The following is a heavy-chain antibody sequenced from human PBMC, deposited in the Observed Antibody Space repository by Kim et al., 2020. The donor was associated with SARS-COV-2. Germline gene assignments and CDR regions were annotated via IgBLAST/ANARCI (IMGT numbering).Heavy chain of an antibody. D-gene: IGHD6-13*01. V-gene: IGHV3-9*01. Sequence: DSVKGRFTISRDNAKNSLYLQMNRLSAEDTALYYCAKDTALYSSSWYGMDVWGQGTTVTVSS. CDR3: AKDTALYSSSWYGMDV. J-gene: IGHJ6*02.